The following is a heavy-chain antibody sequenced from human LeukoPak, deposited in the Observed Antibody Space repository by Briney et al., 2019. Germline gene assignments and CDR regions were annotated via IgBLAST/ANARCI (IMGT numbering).Heavy chain of an antibody. J-gene: IGHJ4*02. CDR3: AKTVADHDY. D-gene: IGHD6-19*01. CDR1: GFTFTTYG. CDR2: ISGMGGRT. Sequence: GGSLRLSCADSGFTFTTYGMTWVRQAPGKGLEWVADISGMGGRTYYADSVKGRFTISRDNSDNTLYLQMNSLRVEDTAVYYCAKTVADHDYWGQGTLVTVSS. V-gene: IGHV3-23*01.